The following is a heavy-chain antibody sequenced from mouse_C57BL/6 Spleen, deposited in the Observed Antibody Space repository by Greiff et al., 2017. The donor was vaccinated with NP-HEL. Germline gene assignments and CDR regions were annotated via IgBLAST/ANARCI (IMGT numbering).Heavy chain of an antibody. D-gene: IGHD3-2*02. CDR1: GYTFTSYD. CDR2: IYPRDGST. CDR3: ARDSSGYVEARDY. V-gene: IGHV1-85*01. J-gene: IGHJ4*01. Sequence: VQLQQSGPELVKPGASVKLSCKASGYTFTSYDINWVKQRPGQGLEWIGWIYPRDGSTKYNEKFNGKDTLTVDTSSGTAYMELHSLTSEDSAVYFGARDSSGYVEARDYWGQGTSVTVSS.